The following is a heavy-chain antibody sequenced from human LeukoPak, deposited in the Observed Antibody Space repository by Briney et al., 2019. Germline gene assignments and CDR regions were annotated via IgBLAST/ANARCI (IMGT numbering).Heavy chain of an antibody. CDR2: IYYSGST. CDR1: GGSISSSSYY. V-gene: IGHV4-39*01. Sequence: SETLSLTCTVSGGSISSSSYYWGWIRQPPGKGLEWIGSIYYSGSTYYNPSLKSRVTISVDTSKNQFSLKLSSVTAADTAVYYCASSRFWYFDYWGQGTLVTVSS. J-gene: IGHJ4*02. CDR3: ASSRFWYFDY. D-gene: IGHD3-3*01.